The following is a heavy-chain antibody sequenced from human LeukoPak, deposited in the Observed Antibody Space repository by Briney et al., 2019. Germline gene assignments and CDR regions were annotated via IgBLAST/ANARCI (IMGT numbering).Heavy chain of an antibody. D-gene: IGHD1-26*01. V-gene: IGHV1-69*01. Sequence: SVKVSCKASGDTFSSYTISWVRQAPGQGLEWMGGIIPIFGSANYAQKFQGRVTITADESTSTAYMELSRLRSDDTAVYYCARASPRVGSWDYYYMDVWGKGTTVTISS. J-gene: IGHJ6*03. CDR2: IIPIFGSA. CDR1: GDTFSSYT. CDR3: ARASPRVGSWDYYYMDV.